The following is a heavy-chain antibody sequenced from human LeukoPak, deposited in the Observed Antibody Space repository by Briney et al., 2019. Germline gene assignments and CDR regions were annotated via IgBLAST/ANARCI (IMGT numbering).Heavy chain of an antibody. CDR1: GYTFTGYY. CDR3: ARYSYGFDFDY. D-gene: IGHD5-18*01. Sequence: ASVKVSCKASGYTFTGYYMHWVRQAPGQGLEWMGWINPNSGGTNYAQKFQGRVTITRDKSISTAYMELSRLRSDDTAVYYCARYSYGFDFDYWGQGTLVTVSS. J-gene: IGHJ4*02. CDR2: INPNSGGT. V-gene: IGHV1-2*02.